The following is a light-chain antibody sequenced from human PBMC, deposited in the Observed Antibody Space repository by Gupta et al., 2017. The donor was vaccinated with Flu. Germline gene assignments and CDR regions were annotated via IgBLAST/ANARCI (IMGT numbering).Light chain of an antibody. CDR2: RYK. CDR3: AAWHESQTGWV. V-gene: IGLV1-44*01. CDR1: RSKVGSNS. J-gene: IGLJ3*02. Sequence: TNSSSGSRSKVGSNSVNGYRQVPGTAPNLLLYRYKRRPSGVPARFSGAKCGTTASLAISGLQAEDGADYYCAAWHESQTGWVFGRGTKPTVL.